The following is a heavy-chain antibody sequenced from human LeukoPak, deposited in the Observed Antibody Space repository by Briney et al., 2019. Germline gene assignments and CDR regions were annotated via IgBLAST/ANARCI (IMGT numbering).Heavy chain of an antibody. CDR2: TSYDGSNK. CDR1: GFTFSSYG. J-gene: IGHJ6*02. V-gene: IGHV3-30*18. CDR3: AKSPFPWVHYGVDV. Sequence: PGRSLRLSCAASGFTFSSYGMHWVRQAPGKGLEWVAVTSYDGSNKYYADSVKGRFTISRVNSNNTLHLQMNSLIPEDTAVYYCAKSPFPWVHYGVDVWGQGTTVTVSS.